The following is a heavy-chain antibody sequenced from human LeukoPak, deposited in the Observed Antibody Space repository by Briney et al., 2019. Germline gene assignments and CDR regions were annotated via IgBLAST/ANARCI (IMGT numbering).Heavy chain of an antibody. CDR2: INHSGST. CDR1: GRSFSGYY. CDR3: ARGPIVVVPAAMWWFDP. V-gene: IGHV4-34*01. Sequence: SPTLSITCAVDGRSFSGYYWRWTRQPPEKGLEWIGEINHSGSTNYSASLKSRVNISVDPSKNQFSLKLSSVTAADTAVYYCARGPIVVVPAAMWWFDPWGQGTLVTVSS. J-gene: IGHJ5*02. D-gene: IGHD2-2*01.